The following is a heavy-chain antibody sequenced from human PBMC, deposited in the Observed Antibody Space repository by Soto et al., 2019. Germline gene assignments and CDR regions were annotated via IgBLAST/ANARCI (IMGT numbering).Heavy chain of an antibody. CDR1: GDSVSSNSAA. Sequence: PSQTLSLTCAISGDSVSSNSAAWNWIRQTPSRGLEWLGRTYYRSKWYNNYAVSVKSRVSVNPDTARNQFSLQLSSVTPEDTAVYYCARGSWDDVSGHYYMDVWGKGTTVTVSS. J-gene: IGHJ6*03. CDR3: ARGSWDDVSGHYYMDV. D-gene: IGHD1-1*01. V-gene: IGHV6-1*01. CDR2: TYYRSKWYN.